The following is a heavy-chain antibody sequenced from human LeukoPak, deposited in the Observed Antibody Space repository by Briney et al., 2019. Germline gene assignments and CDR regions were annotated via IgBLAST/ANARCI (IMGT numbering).Heavy chain of an antibody. J-gene: IGHJ4*02. V-gene: IGHV3-23*01. CDR1: GFIFSSHA. CDR3: AKSRVRSWGAIDY. CDR2: VSGSGSST. Sequence: PGGSLRLSCAASGFIFSSHAMNWVRQAPGKGLEWVSGVSGSGSSTFYADSVKGRFTISRDNSKNILYLQMNSLRVEDTAVYYCAKSRVRSWGAIDYWGQGTLLTVSS. D-gene: IGHD6-13*01.